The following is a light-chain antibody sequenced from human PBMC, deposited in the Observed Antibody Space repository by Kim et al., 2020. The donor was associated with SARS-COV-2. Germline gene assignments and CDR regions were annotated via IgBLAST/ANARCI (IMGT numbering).Light chain of an antibody. J-gene: IGKJ2*01. V-gene: IGKV1-5*01. Sequence: DIQMTQSPSTLSASVVDRVTITCRASQSISSWLAWYQQKPGKAPKLLIYDASSLESGVPSRFSGSGSGTEFTLTISSLQPDDFATNYFQHYHSYLYTFCQVTRLEI. CDR2: DAS. CDR3: QHYHSYLYT. CDR1: QSISSW.